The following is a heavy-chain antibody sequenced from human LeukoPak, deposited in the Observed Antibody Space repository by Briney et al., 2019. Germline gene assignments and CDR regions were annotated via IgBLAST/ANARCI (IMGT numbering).Heavy chain of an antibody. CDR1: GFTFSSYS. D-gene: IGHD2-2*01. Sequence: SGGSLRLYCAASGFTFSSYSIHWLRQAPGKGLEWVSSISRYSDFIYYADSVKGRFTISRDNAKNSLYLQMNSLRAEDTAVYYCARGGAQLPPNWFDPWGQGALVTVSS. CDR3: ARGGAQLPPNWFDP. V-gene: IGHV3-21*01. J-gene: IGHJ5*02. CDR2: ISRYSDFI.